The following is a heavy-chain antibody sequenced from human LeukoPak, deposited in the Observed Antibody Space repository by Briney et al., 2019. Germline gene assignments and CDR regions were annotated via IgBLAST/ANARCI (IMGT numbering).Heavy chain of an antibody. Sequence: GGSRRLSCTASGFTVSSSYMSWVRQAPGKGLEWVSVIYIVGSTYYADSVKGRFTISRDNSKNTLYLQMNSLRAEDTAVYYCATGSYYDYYYYGMDVWGQGTTVTVSS. J-gene: IGHJ6*02. CDR1: GFTVSSSY. CDR3: ATGSYYDYYYYGMDV. D-gene: IGHD1-26*01. V-gene: IGHV3-53*03. CDR2: IYIVGST.